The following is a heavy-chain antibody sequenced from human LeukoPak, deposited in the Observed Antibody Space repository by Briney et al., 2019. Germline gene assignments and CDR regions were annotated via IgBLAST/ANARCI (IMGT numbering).Heavy chain of an antibody. Sequence: PSETLSLTCTVSGGSISSSAYYWGGIRQPPGKGLEGFGSIYYPGSTYYNPSLKTRVTISVETSKNQFSLKLSSVIAADTAVYYCARHTALGSPLHYWGQGTLVTVSS. CDR1: GGSISSSAYY. J-gene: IGHJ4*02. V-gene: IGHV4-39*01. CDR2: IYYPGST. CDR3: ARHTALGSPLHY. D-gene: IGHD5-18*01.